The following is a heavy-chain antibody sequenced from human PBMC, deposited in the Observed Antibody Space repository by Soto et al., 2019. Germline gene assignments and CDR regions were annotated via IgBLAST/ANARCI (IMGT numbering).Heavy chain of an antibody. V-gene: IGHV4-39*01. J-gene: IGHJ5*02. CDR3: ARQRGDYYDSSGYFFWFDP. CDR2: IYYSGST. D-gene: IGHD3-22*01. Sequence: SETLSLTCTVSGGSISSSSYYWGWIRQPPGKGLEWIGSIYYSGSTYYNPSLKSRVTISVDTSKNQFSLELSSVTAADTAVYYCARQRGDYYDSSGYFFWFDPWGQGTLVTVSS. CDR1: GGSISSSSYY.